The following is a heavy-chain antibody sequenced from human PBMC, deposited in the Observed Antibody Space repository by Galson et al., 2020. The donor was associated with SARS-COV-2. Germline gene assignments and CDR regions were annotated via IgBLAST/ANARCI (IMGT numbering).Heavy chain of an antibody. V-gene: IGHV4-31*03. J-gene: IGHJ4*02. D-gene: IGHD3-22*01. CDR3: ERFQLPGDDSGGDGAVDD. Sequence: SEPLSLTCPVPAGSTRTGVYYWTWIRQHPGKGLEWIGYIYYSGSTYYNPSLKSRVTIPADTSKNQFDLKLSSVTAADTAVYYCERFQLPGDDSGGDGAVDDWGQGTMVTVSS. CDR2: IYYSGST. CDR1: AGSTRTGVYY.